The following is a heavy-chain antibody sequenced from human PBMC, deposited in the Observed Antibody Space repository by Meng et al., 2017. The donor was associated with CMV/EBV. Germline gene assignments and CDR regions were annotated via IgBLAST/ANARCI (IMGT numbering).Heavy chain of an antibody. Sequence: AGSLRLSCAASGFTFSGSAMHWVRQASGKGLEWVGRIRSKANSYATAYAASVKGRFTISRDDSKNTAYLQMNSLKTEDTAVYSCTRAVSGQPKFDYWGQGTLVTVSS. CDR2: IRSKANSYAT. V-gene: IGHV3-73*01. CDR1: GFTFSGSA. CDR3: TRAVSGQPKFDY. J-gene: IGHJ4*02. D-gene: IGHD2-2*01.